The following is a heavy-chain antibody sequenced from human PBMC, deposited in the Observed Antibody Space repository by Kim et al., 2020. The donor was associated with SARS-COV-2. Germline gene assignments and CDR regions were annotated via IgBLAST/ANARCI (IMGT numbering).Heavy chain of an antibody. V-gene: IGHV3-33*05. CDR1: GFTFSSYG. J-gene: IGHJ4*02. CDR2: ISYDGSNK. CDR3: ARARGVAVAGTSYY. Sequence: GGSLRLSCAASGFTFSSYGMHWVRQAPGKGLEWVAVISYDGSNKYYADSVKGRFTISRDNSKNTLYRQMNSLRAEDTAVYYCARARGVAVAGTSYYWGQGTLVTVAA. D-gene: IGHD6-19*01.